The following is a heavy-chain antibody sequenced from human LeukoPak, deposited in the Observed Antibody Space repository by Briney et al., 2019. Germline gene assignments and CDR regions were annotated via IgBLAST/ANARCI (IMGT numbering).Heavy chain of an antibody. CDR3: ARATYSSYLDY. V-gene: IGHV1-2*02. CDR1: GYTFTDYY. D-gene: IGHD6-19*01. J-gene: IGHJ4*02. Sequence: ASVKVSCKTSGYTFTDYYIHWVRQAPGQGLQRVGWINPNSGGTNFAQKFQGRVTMTSDTSITTAYMELSSLRSDDTAVYYCARATYSSYLDYWGQGTLVTVSS. CDR2: INPNSGGT.